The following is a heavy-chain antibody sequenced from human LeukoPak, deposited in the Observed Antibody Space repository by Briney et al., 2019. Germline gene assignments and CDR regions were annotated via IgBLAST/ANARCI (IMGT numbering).Heavy chain of an antibody. Sequence: PSETLSLTCTVSGYSINSGHYWGRIRQPPGKGLEWIGSIYQSGSTYYNPSLKSRDTISVDTSKNQFSLKLSSVTATDTAVYYCARETTVVTPFVFDPWGQGTLVAVSS. CDR2: IYQSGST. D-gene: IGHD4-23*01. J-gene: IGHJ5*02. V-gene: IGHV4-38-2*02. CDR1: GYSINSGHY. CDR3: ARETTVVTPFVFDP.